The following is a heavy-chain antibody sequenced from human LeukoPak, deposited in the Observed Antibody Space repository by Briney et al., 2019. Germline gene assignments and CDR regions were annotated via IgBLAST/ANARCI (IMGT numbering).Heavy chain of an antibody. CDR2: ISSDGNGK. CDR3: AKDGPFSIAAAATYSQIDY. J-gene: IGHJ4*02. V-gene: IGHV3-30*18. D-gene: IGHD6-13*01. CDR1: GFTFSTYA. Sequence: GGSLRLSCAASGFTFSTYAMHWVRQAPGKGLEWGTVISSDGNGKYYVDSVKGRFTISRDNSKNTLYLQMNSLRPDDTAVYYCAKDGPFSIAAAATYSQIDYWGQGTLVTVSS.